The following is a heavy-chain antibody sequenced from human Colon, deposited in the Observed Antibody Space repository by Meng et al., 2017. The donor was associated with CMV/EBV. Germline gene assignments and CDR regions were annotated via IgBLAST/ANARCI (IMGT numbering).Heavy chain of an antibody. D-gene: IGHD3-16*01. Sequence: VERCESGAEVRRPGASGKVSCKASGYSFTGYYIHWVRQAPGQGLEWMGWMDPTTGRTDYAQKFQGTVTMTRDTSISTAYLELSRLTSDDTAVYYCASHSSYVWGSHHWGQGTLVTVSS. V-gene: IGHV1-2*02. CDR2: MDPTTGRT. J-gene: IGHJ1*01. CDR1: GYSFTGYY. CDR3: ASHSSYVWGSHH.